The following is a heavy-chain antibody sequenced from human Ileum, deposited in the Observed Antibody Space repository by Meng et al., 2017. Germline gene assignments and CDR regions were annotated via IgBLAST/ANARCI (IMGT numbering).Heavy chain of an antibody. V-gene: IGHV5-51*01. J-gene: IGHJ4*02. CDR2: IYPGDSDT. CDR1: GYSFTSYW. D-gene: IGHD1-26*01. CDR3: ARLGVGATIRYYFDY. Sequence: GESLKISCKGSGYSFTSYWIGWVRQKPGKGLEWMGIIYPGDSDTRYSPSFQGQVTISADKSISTAYLQWSSLKASDTAMYYCARLGVGATIRYYFDYWGQGTLVTVSS.